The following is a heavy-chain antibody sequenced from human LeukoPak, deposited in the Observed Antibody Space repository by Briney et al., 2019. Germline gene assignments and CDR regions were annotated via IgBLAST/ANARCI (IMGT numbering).Heavy chain of an antibody. CDR2: IYPGDSDT. Sequence: GESLKISGKCSGYSFTSYWVGWVRQMPGKGLEWIAIIYPGDSDTRYSPSFQGQVTISADKSISTAYLQWSSLRASDTAMYYCARPAYSGSYHNYYYYMDVWGKGTTVTVSS. D-gene: IGHD1-26*01. CDR1: GYSFTSYW. J-gene: IGHJ6*03. V-gene: IGHV5-51*01. CDR3: ARPAYSGSYHNYYYYMDV.